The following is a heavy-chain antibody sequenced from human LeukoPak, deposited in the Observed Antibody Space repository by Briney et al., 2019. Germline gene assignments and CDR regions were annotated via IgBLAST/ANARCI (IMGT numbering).Heavy chain of an antibody. CDR2: ISSNGGST. Sequence: GESLRLSCEASGFPFSSYAMHWVRQAPGKGLEYVSAISSNGGSTYYASSVKGRFTISRDNSKNTLYLQMGSLTTEDMAVYYCARGDYGDYYHHYYGMDVWGQGTTFTVSS. CDR3: ARGDYGDYYHHYYGMDV. CDR1: GFPFSSYA. J-gene: IGHJ6*02. V-gene: IGHV3-64*01. D-gene: IGHD4-17*01.